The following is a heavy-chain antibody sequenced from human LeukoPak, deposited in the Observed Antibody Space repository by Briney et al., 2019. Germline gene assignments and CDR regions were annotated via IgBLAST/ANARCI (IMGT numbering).Heavy chain of an antibody. Sequence: ASVKVSCKASGYTFTSYGISWVRQAPGQGLEWMGWISAYNGNTNYAQKLQGRVTMTTDTSTSTAYMELRSLRSDDTAVYYCARDRWYYDSSGYYRHDAFDIWGQGTMVTVSS. V-gene: IGHV1-18*01. CDR3: ARDRWYYDSSGYYRHDAFDI. D-gene: IGHD3-22*01. CDR2: ISAYNGNT. J-gene: IGHJ3*02. CDR1: GYTFTSYG.